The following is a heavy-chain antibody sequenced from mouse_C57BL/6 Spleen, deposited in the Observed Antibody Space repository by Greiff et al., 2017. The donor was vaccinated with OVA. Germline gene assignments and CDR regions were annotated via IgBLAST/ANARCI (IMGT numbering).Heavy chain of an antibody. V-gene: IGHV1-66*01. CDR3: ARFITTVGYAMDY. Sequence: QVQLKQSGPELVKPGASVKISCKASGYSFTSYYIHWVKQRPGQGLEWIGWIYPGRGNTKYNEKFKGKATLTADTSSSTAYMQLSSLTSEDSAVYYCARFITTVGYAMDYWGQGTSVTVSS. CDR2: IYPGRGNT. D-gene: IGHD1-1*01. J-gene: IGHJ4*01. CDR1: GYSFTSYY.